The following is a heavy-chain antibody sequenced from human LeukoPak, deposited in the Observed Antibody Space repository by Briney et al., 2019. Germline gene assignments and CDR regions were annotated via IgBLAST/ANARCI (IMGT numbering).Heavy chain of an antibody. D-gene: IGHD3-22*01. Sequence: GGSLRLSCAASGFTFTTYNMNWVRQAPGKGLEWVSSIISNSKYIYYADSVKGRFTISRDNAKNSLYLQMNSLRVEDAAVYYCARASGSGYYANTLDFDYWGQGTLVTVSS. CDR3: ARASGSGYYANTLDFDY. V-gene: IGHV3-21*01. CDR2: IISNSKYI. CDR1: GFTFTTYN. J-gene: IGHJ4*02.